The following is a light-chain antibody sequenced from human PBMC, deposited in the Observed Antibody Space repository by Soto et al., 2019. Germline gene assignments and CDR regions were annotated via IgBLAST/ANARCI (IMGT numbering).Light chain of an antibody. CDR3: QQYHNWPPQYT. Sequence: EIVMTQSPASLSVSPGDGATLSCRASQSVASNVAWYQQKPGQGPRLLIHGASTRAVGVPARFSGSGSGTDFTLNISSLQSEDFAVYYCQQYHNWPPQYTFGQGKKLQIK. CDR2: GAS. V-gene: IGKV3-15*01. CDR1: QSVASN. J-gene: IGKJ2*01.